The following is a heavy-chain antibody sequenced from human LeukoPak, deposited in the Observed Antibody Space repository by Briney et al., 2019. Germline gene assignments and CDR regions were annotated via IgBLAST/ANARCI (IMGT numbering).Heavy chain of an antibody. CDR3: AKERFASEYPGFQPFDA. D-gene: IGHD2/OR15-2a*01. V-gene: IGHV3-23*01. CDR2: ISGGAASGRT. CDR1: GFTFTTYA. J-gene: IGHJ3*01. Sequence: GGSLRLSCAASGFTFTTYAMAWVRQAPGKGLEWVSKISGGAASGRTSYADSVKGRFSISRDNSKRTLSLQMNGLRAEDTAVYYRAKERFASEYPGFQPFDAWGQGTMVTVSS.